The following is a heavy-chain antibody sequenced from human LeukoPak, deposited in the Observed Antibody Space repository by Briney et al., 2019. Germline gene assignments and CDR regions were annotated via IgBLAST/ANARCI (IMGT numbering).Heavy chain of an antibody. CDR3: ARDLGSAGLFDY. J-gene: IGHJ4*02. V-gene: IGHV4-59*01. CDR1: GASISSYS. Sequence: SETLSLTCTVSGASISSYSWSWIRQPPGKGLEWVGFIYHTGSTNYNPSLQSRVTISVDTSKKQFSLELSSVTAADTAVYYCARDLGSAGLFDYWGQGTLATVSS. CDR2: IYHTGST. D-gene: IGHD6-13*01.